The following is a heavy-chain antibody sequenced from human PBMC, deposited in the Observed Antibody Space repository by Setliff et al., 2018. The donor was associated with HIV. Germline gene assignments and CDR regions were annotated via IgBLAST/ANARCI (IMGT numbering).Heavy chain of an antibody. CDR3: ARAPTGVTNAFDI. CDR1: GGSISSGIYY. CDR2: VYTTGGT. J-gene: IGHJ3*02. Sequence: SETLSLTCTVSGGSISSGIYYWIWIRQPAGKGLEWIGHVYTTGGTNYNPPLESRLTISVDTSRNQFSLRLSSVTAADTAVYYCARAPTGVTNAFDIWGQGTMVTVS. V-gene: IGHV4-61*09. D-gene: IGHD2-8*02.